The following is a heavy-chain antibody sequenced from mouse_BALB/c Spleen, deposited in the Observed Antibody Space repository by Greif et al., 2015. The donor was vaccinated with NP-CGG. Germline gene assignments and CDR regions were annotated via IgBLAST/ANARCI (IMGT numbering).Heavy chain of an antibody. J-gene: IGHJ4*01. Sequence: QVQLQQSGAELMKPGASVKISCKATGYTFSSYWIEWVKQRPGHGLEWIGEILPGSGSTNYNEKFKGEATFTADTSSNTDYMQLSSVTSEESAVDYCAINWDDYAMDYWGQGTSVTVSS. V-gene: IGHV1-9*01. CDR1: GYTFSSYW. D-gene: IGHD4-1*01. CDR3: AINWDDYAMDY. CDR2: ILPGSGST.